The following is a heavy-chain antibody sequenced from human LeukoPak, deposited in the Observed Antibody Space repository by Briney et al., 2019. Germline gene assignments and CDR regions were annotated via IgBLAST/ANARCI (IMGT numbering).Heavy chain of an antibody. V-gene: IGHV3-23*01. CDR2: ISGSGSST. Sequence: PGGSVRLSCAASGFTFSSHAMSWVRQAPGKGLEWVSGISGSGSSTYYADSVKGRFSISRDNSKNTLYLQMNSLRAEDTAVYYCARDGGYSYDPYYFDYWGQGTLVTVSS. J-gene: IGHJ4*02. CDR1: GFTFSSHA. D-gene: IGHD5-18*01. CDR3: ARDGGYSYDPYYFDY.